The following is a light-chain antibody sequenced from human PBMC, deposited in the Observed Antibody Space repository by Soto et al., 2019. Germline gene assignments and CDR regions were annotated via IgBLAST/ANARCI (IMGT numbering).Light chain of an antibody. CDR2: GAS. CDR3: QQYGSSPPYS. CDR1: QSVVSNY. Sequence: EIVLTQSPGTLSLSPGERATLSCRASQSVVSNYLAWYQQKPGQAPRLLIDGASSMATGIPDRFSGSGSGTDFTLTISRLEPQDFAVYYCQQYGSSPPYSFGQGTKVEIK. J-gene: IGKJ2*03. V-gene: IGKV3-20*01.